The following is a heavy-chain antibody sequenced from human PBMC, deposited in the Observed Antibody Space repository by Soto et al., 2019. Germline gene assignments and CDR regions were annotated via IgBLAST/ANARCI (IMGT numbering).Heavy chain of an antibody. D-gene: IGHD2-2*01. CDR3: AKDPAPGHAREYYFDY. CDR2: ISGSGGST. Sequence: GGSLRLSCAASGFTFSSYAMSWVRQAPGKGLEWVSAISGSGGSTYYADSVKGRFTISRDNSKNTLYLQMNSLRAEDTAVYYCAKDPAPGHAREYYFDYWGQGTLVTVSS. CDR1: GFTFSSYA. V-gene: IGHV3-23*01. J-gene: IGHJ4*02.